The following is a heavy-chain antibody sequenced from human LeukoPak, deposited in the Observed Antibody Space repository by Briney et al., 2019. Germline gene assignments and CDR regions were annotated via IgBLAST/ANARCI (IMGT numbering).Heavy chain of an antibody. CDR3: AVAAAGNWFDP. CDR1: GFTFSSYS. CDR2: ISSSSSYI. J-gene: IGHJ5*02. V-gene: IGHV3-21*01. Sequence: GGSLRLSCAASGFTFSSYSMNWVRQAPGKGLEWVSSISSSSSYIYYADSEKGRFTISRDNAKNSLYLQMNSLRAEDTAVYYCAVAAAGNWFDPWGQGTLVTVSS. D-gene: IGHD6-13*01.